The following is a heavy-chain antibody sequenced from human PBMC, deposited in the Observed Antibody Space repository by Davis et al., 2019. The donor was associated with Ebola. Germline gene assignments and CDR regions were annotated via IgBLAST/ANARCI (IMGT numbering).Heavy chain of an antibody. V-gene: IGHV3-9*01. Sequence: SLKISCAASGFTFDDYAMHWVRQAPGKGLEWVSGISWNSGSIGYADSVKGRFTISRDNAKNSLYLQMNSLKADDTAVYYCAKSLVTHYYFGMDVWGQGTTVTVSS. CDR3: AKSLVTHYYFGMDV. J-gene: IGHJ6*02. CDR1: GFTFDDYA. D-gene: IGHD5-18*01. CDR2: ISWNSGSI.